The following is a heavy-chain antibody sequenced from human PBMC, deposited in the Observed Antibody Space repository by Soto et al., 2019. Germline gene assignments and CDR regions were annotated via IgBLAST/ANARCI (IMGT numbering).Heavy chain of an antibody. D-gene: IGHD3-9*01. Sequence: SETLSLTCTVSGGSISSYYWSWIRQPPGKGLEWIGYIYYSGSTNYNPSLKSRVTISVDTSKNQFSLKLSSVTAADTAVYYCARVTVDILTGYYKWSWFDPWGRGTLVTVSS. V-gene: IGHV4-59*01. CDR1: GGSISSYY. J-gene: IGHJ5*02. CDR3: ARVTVDILTGYYKWSWFDP. CDR2: IYYSGST.